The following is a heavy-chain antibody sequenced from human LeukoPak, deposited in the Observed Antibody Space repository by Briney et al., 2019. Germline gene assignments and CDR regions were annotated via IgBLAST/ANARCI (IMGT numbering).Heavy chain of an antibody. D-gene: IGHD2-15*01. V-gene: IGHV3-7*01. Sequence: GGSLRLSCAASGFTFSSCWMNWVRQAPGKGLEWVANINQDGSEKYYVDSVKGRFTISRDNAKNSLYLQMNSLRAEDTAVYYCATSGTKWSLDYWGQGTLVTVSS. CDR3: ATSGTKWSLDY. CDR2: INQDGSEK. J-gene: IGHJ4*02. CDR1: GFTFSSCW.